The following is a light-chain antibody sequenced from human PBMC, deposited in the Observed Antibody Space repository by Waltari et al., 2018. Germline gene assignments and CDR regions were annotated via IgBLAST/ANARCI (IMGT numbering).Light chain of an antibody. Sequence: QSALTQPASVSGSPGQSITISCTGSSSDVGGYNYVSWYQQHPGKAPKLMIYGVNNRPSVVSSRFSGSKSGNTASLTISGLQAEDEADYYGSSYTKSVSHVFGTGTKVTVL. J-gene: IGLJ1*01. V-gene: IGLV2-14*01. CDR1: SSDVGGYNY. CDR3: SSYTKSVSHV. CDR2: GVN.